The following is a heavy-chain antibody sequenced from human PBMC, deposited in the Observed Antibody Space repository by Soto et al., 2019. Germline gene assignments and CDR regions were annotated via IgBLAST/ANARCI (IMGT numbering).Heavy chain of an antibody. V-gene: IGHV5-51*01. CDR3: ARAHYDILTGYVFDY. CDR2: IYPGDSDT. CDR1: GYSFTSYW. D-gene: IGHD3-9*01. Sequence: PGESLKISCKGSGYSFTSYWIGWVRQVPGKGLEWMGIIYPGDSDTRYSPSFQGQVTISADKSISTAYLQWSSLKASDTAMYYCARAHYDILTGYVFDYWGQGTLVTVSS. J-gene: IGHJ4*02.